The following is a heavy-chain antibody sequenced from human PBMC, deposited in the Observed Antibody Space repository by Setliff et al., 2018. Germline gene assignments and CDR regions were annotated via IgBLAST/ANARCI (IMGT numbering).Heavy chain of an antibody. CDR3: ARGTKTMVINYWYFDV. J-gene: IGHJ2*01. D-gene: IGHD4-17*01. V-gene: IGHV4-39*07. CDR1: GGSISSSSYY. Sequence: PSETLSLTCTVSGGSISSSSYYWWSWIRQLPGRGLEWIAEIHHSGSTNFHPSLKSRVAISVDPSKNQFYLNLRSVTAADTAVYFCARGTKTMVINYWYFDVWGRGTPVTVSS. CDR2: IHHSGST.